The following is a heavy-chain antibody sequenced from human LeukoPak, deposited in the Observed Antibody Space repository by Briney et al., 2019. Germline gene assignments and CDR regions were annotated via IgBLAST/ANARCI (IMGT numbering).Heavy chain of an antibody. V-gene: IGHV4-39*01. D-gene: IGHD3-3*01. Sequence: SETLSLTCTVSGGSVTTSSYYWGWIRQPPGKGLEWIGSMSHSGSAFYNPSLKSRVSISVDTSKNQFSLKLSSVTAADTAVYYCARGRRYITGRITIFGGKEGNFDYWGQGTLVTVSS. CDR1: GGSVTTSSYY. CDR3: ARGRRYITGRITIFGGKEGNFDY. CDR2: MSHSGSA. J-gene: IGHJ4*02.